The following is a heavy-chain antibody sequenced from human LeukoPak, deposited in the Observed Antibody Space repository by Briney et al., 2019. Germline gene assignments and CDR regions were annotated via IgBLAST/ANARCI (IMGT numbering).Heavy chain of an antibody. V-gene: IGHV4-30-4*08. CDR3: ARSNYYYDSSGHYPYNFDY. CDR1: GGSVSSTSYY. Sequence: PSETLSLTCTVSGGSVSSTSYYWGWIRQPPGKGLEWIGYIYYSGSTYYNPSLKSRVTISVDTSKNQFSLKLSSVTAADTAVYYCARSNYYYDSSGHYPYNFDYWGQGTLVTVSS. CDR2: IYYSGST. J-gene: IGHJ4*02. D-gene: IGHD3-22*01.